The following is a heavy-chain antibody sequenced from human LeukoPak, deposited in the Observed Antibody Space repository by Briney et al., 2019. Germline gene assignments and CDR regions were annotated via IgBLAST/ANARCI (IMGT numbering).Heavy chain of an antibody. Sequence: PGGSLRLSCSASGFTFSGYWMHWVRQAPGEGLVWVSRINGDGSITNYGDSVKGRFTISRDNAENTLYLQMNSLRDEDTAVYYCARGDNAFDSWGQGTLVTVSS. CDR3: ARGDNAFDS. V-gene: IGHV3-74*01. J-gene: IGHJ4*02. D-gene: IGHD1-1*01. CDR1: GFTFSGYW. CDR2: INGDGSIT.